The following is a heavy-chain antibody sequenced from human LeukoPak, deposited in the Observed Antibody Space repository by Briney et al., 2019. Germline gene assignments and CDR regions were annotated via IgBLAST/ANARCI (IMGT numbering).Heavy chain of an antibody. V-gene: IGHV3-48*01. D-gene: IGHD3-3*01. J-gene: IGHJ3*02. Sequence: GGSLRLSCAASGFTFSSYAMSWVRQAPGKGLEWVSYISSSSSTIYYADSVKGRFTISRDNAKNSLYLQMNSLRAEDTAVYYCARAPARMTIFGVVIDAFDIWGQGTMVTVSS. CDR3: ARAPARMTIFGVVIDAFDI. CDR1: GFTFSSYA. CDR2: ISSSSSTI.